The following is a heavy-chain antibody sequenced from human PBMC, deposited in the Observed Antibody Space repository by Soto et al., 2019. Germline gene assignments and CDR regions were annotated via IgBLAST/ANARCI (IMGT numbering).Heavy chain of an antibody. CDR3: ARVVRFLESWFDP. CDR1: SGSISSSNW. V-gene: IGHV4-4*02. CDR2: IYHSGST. J-gene: IGHJ5*02. D-gene: IGHD3-3*01. Sequence: SETLSLTCAVSSGSISSSNWWSWVRQPPGKGLEWIGEIYHSGSTNYNPSLKSRVTISVDKSKNQFSLKLSSVTAADTAVYYCARVVRFLESWFDPWGQGTLVTVSS.